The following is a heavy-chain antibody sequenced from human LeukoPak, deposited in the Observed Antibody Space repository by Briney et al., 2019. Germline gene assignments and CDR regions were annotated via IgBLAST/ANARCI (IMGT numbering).Heavy chain of an antibody. CDR3: ARDLGDGYNPDAYYFDY. D-gene: IGHD5-24*01. CDR1: GFTFSSYA. CDR2: ISYDGSNK. V-gene: IGHV3-30-3*01. J-gene: IGHJ4*02. Sequence: AGGSLRLPCAASGFTFSSYAMHWVRQAPGKGLEWVAVISYDGSNKYYADSVKGRFTISRDNSKNTLYLQMNSLRAEDTAVYYCARDLGDGYNPDAYYFDYWGQGTLVTVSS.